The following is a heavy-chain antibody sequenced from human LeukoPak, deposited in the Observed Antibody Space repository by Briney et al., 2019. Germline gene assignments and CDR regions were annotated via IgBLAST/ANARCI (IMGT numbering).Heavy chain of an antibody. Sequence: FFRYDGSNKYYADSVKGRFTIYRDNHRKGLYMQMNRLRTEDTAVYFRAKKEGNLDWLDYWRQGALVTVSS. J-gene: IGHJ4*02. CDR2: FRYDGSNK. CDR3: AKKEGNLDWLDY. D-gene: IGHD3-9*01. V-gene: IGHV3-30*02.